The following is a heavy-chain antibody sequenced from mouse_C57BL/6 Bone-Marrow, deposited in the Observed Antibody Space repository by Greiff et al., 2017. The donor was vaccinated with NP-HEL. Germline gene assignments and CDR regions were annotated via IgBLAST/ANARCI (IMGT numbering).Heavy chain of an antibody. CDR3: AMDYSWNYFDY. CDR1: GYTFTGYW. Sequence: QVQLKQSGAELLKPGASVKLSCKATGYTFTGYWIEWVKQRPGHGLEWIGEILPGSGSTNYNEKFKGKATFTADPSSNTAYMQLSSLTTEDSAIYYCAMDYSWNYFDYWGQGTTLTVSS. D-gene: IGHD2-12*01. V-gene: IGHV1-9*01. J-gene: IGHJ2*01. CDR2: ILPGSGST.